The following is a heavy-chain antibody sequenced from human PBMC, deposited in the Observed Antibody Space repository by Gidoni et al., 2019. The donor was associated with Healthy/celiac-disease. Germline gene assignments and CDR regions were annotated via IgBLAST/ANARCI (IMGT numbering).Heavy chain of an antibody. D-gene: IGHD6-19*01. V-gene: IGHV4-39*01. J-gene: IGHJ4*02. CDR2: IYYSGST. CDR1: GGSISSSSYY. CDR3: ARHLSSGWYVDYFDY. Sequence: QLQLQESGPGLVKPSETLSLTCTVSGGSISSSSYYWGWIRQPPGKGLEWIGSIYYSGSTYYNPSLKSRVTISVDTSKNQFSLKLSSVTAADTAVYYCARHLSSGWYVDYFDYWGQGTLVTVSS.